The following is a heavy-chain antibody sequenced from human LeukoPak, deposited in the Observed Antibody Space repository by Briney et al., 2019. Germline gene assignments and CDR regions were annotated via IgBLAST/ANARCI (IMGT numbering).Heavy chain of an antibody. V-gene: IGHV1-2*02. CDR2: INPNSGGT. CDR3: APINFCSSTSCYGY. D-gene: IGHD2-2*01. J-gene: IGHJ4*02. Sequence: GASVKVSCKASGYTFTGYYMHWVRQAPGQGLEWMGWINPNSGGTNYAQKFQGRVTMTRDTSISTAYMELSRLRSDDTAAYYCAPINFCSSTSCYGYWGQGTLVTVSS. CDR1: GYTFTGYY.